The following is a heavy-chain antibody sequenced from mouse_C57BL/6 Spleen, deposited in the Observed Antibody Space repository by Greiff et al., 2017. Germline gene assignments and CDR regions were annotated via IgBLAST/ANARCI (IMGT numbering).Heavy chain of an antibody. CDR1: GYAFSSSW. CDR2: IYPGDGDT. Sequence: VKVVESGPELVKPGASVKISCKASGYAFSSSWMNWVKQRPGKGLEWIGRIYPGDGDTNYNGKFKGKATLTADKSSSTAYMQLSSLTSEDSAVYFCARWDLFDYWGQGTTLTVSS. V-gene: IGHV1-82*01. D-gene: IGHD4-1*01. CDR3: ARWDLFDY. J-gene: IGHJ2*01.